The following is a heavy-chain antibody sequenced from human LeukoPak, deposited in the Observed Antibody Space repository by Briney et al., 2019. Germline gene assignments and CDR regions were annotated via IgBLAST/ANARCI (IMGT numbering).Heavy chain of an antibody. J-gene: IGHJ4*02. CDR3: ARDRRGRDGFNYYYDY. D-gene: IGHD5-24*01. CDR2: IYTSGST. CDR1: GGSISSYY. Sequence: ASETLSLTCTVSGGSISSYYWSWLRQPAGKGLAWSGRIYTSGSTNYSPSLKGRVTMSVDTSKNQFSLKLSSVTAADAAVYYCARDRRGRDGFNYYYDYWGQGTLVTVSS. V-gene: IGHV4-4*07.